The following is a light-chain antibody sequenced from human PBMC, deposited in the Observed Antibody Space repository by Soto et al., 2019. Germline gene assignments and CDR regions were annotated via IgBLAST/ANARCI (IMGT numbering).Light chain of an antibody. V-gene: IGKV3D-15*01. CDR2: DAS. Sequence: EIVMTQSPATRSVSPGERATLSCRASQSVSSNLAWYQQKPGQAPRLLIYDASNRATGIPARFSGSGSGTDFPLTISRLEPEDFAVYYCQQYGSFGQGTRLEIK. CDR3: QQYGS. CDR1: QSVSSN. J-gene: IGKJ5*01.